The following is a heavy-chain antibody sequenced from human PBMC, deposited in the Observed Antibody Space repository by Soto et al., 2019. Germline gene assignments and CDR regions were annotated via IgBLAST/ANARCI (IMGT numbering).Heavy chain of an antibody. CDR1: GFSFSTYI. D-gene: IGHD2-21*02. J-gene: IGHJ6*02. Sequence: GGSRRRSCAASGFSFSTYIMHWVRQAPGKGLEWVSSIGRRSDIYYAESVKGRFTISRDNAKNSVSLQMNSLRDEDTAVYYCAREETAWPLAYGLDVWGQGTTVTVSS. V-gene: IGHV3-21*01. CDR2: IGRRSDI. CDR3: AREETAWPLAYGLDV.